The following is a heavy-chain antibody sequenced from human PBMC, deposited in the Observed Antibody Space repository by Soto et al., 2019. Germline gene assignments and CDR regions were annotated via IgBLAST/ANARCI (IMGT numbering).Heavy chain of an antibody. D-gene: IGHD3-3*01. V-gene: IGHV1-2*02. CDR3: ASGGGVGVAGSAAFDM. Sequence: QLHLVQSGAVVKKPGASVTVSCSASGYPVTAYYMHWVRQAPGRGLEWMGGINPATGAAKYTQTFQGRVTMARDTSTSTGVMGLSGLTSGDTAVFYCASGGGVGVAGSAAFDMWGQGTLVTVSS. J-gene: IGHJ3*02. CDR1: GYPVTAYY. CDR2: INPATGAA.